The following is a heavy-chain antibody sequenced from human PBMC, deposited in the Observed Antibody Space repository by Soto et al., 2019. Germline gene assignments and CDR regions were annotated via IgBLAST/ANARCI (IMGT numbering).Heavy chain of an antibody. Sequence: PGGSLRLSCAASGFTFSSYGMHWVRQAPGKGLEWVAVIWYDGSNKYYADSVKGRFTISRDNSKNTLYLQMNSLRAEDTAVYYCARALRTKLLWPRSPTNYYYYYGMDVWGQGTTVTVSS. J-gene: IGHJ6*02. V-gene: IGHV3-33*01. D-gene: IGHD3-10*01. CDR2: IWYDGSNK. CDR3: ARALRTKLLWPRSPTNYYYYYGMDV. CDR1: GFTFSSYG.